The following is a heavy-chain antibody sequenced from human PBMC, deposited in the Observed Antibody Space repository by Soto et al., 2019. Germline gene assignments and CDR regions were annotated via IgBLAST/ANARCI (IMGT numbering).Heavy chain of an antibody. D-gene: IGHD2-15*01. V-gene: IGHV3-7*01. CDR3: ARTQGYCSGGSCVYYYYYMDV. J-gene: IGHJ6*03. CDR1: GFTFSSYW. CDR2: IKQDGSEK. Sequence: GGSLRLSCAASGFTFSSYWMSWVRQAPGKGLEWVANIKQDGSEKYYVDSVKGRFTISRDNAKNSLYLQMNSLRAEDTAVYYCARTQGYCSGGSCVYYYYYMDVWGKGTTVTVSS.